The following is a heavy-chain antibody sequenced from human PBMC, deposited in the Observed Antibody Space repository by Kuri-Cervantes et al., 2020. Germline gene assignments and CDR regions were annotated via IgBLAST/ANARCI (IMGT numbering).Heavy chain of an antibody. D-gene: IGHD6-13*01. CDR2: MNPNSGNT. CDR3: ARGNLGGYMANWFDP. CDR1: GYAFTSYD. J-gene: IGHJ5*02. Sequence: ASVKVSCKASGYAFTSYDINWVRQASGQGLEWMGWMNPNSGNTGYAQKFRGRVTMTRNTSISTAYMELSSLRSEDTAVYYCARGNLGGYMANWFDPWGQGTLVTVSS. V-gene: IGHV1-8*01.